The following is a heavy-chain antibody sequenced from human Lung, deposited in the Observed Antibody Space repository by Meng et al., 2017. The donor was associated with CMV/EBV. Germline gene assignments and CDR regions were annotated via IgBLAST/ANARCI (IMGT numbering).Heavy chain of an antibody. CDR2: IHPHRGDT. CDR1: GYTFTAHY. CDR3: ARDNNWGPDY. V-gene: IGHV1-2*02. D-gene: IGHD7-27*01. J-gene: IGHJ4*02. Sequence: SVXVSCKASGYTFTAHYFHWVRQAPGQGLEWMGWIHPHRGDTNYAQQFQGRVTLTRDTSINTGYMELTRLTSDDTAVYYCARDNNWGPDYWGQGTLVTVAS.